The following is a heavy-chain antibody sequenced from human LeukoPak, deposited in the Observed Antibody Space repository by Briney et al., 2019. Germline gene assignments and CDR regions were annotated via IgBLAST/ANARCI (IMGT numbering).Heavy chain of an antibody. Sequence: PGGSLRLSCAASGFTVSSNYMSWVRQAPGKGLEWVSVIYSGGSTYYADSVKGRFTISRDNSKNTLYLQMNSLRAEDTAVYYCAKPPSVVAAFNWFDPWGQGTLVTVSS. V-gene: IGHV3-53*01. CDR3: AKPPSVVAAFNWFDP. J-gene: IGHJ5*02. CDR2: IYSGGST. D-gene: IGHD2-15*01. CDR1: GFTVSSNY.